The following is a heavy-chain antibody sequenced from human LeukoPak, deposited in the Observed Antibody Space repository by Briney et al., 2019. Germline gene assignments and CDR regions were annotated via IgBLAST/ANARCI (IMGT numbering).Heavy chain of an antibody. Sequence: GGSLRLSCAASGFMFSSYGMHWVRQAPDKGLEWVVFISHDGSNKYYADSVKGRFTISRDNSKNTLYLEMNSLRVEDTAVYYCAKDPYIGGVTAGPDYWGQGTLVTVSS. V-gene: IGHV3-30*18. D-gene: IGHD3-16*01. CDR1: GFMFSSYG. CDR3: AKDPYIGGVTAGPDY. J-gene: IGHJ4*02. CDR2: ISHDGSNK.